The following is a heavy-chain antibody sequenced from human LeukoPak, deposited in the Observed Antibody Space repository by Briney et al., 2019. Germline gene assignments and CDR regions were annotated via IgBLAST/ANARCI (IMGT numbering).Heavy chain of an antibody. D-gene: IGHD6-6*01. CDR2: VRYDGSNK. V-gene: IGHV3-30*02. CDR1: GFTFSTYG. Sequence: PGGSLRLSCAASGFTFSTYGMNWVRQAPGKGLEWVAFVRYDGSNKYYADSVKGRFTISRDNSKNTLYLQMNSLKAEDTALYYCAKDAGLVGYFDYWGQGTLVTVSS. J-gene: IGHJ4*02. CDR3: AKDAGLVGYFDY.